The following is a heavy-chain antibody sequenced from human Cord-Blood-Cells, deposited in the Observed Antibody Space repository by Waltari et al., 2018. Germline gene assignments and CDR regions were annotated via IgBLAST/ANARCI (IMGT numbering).Heavy chain of an antibody. CDR1: GYTFTGYY. V-gene: IGHV1-2*02. D-gene: IGHD3-3*01. J-gene: IGHJ6*03. CDR3: ARAARPDFWSGYYYYYYYMDV. Sequence: KASGYTFTGYYMHWVRQAPGQGLEWMGWINPNSGGTNYAQKFQGRVTMTRDTSISTAYMELSRLRSDDTAVYYCARAARPDFWSGYYYYYYYMDVWGKGTTVTVSS. CDR2: INPNSGGT.